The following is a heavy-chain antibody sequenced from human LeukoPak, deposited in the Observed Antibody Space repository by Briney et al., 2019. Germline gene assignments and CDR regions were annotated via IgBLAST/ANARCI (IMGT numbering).Heavy chain of an antibody. Sequence: SVKXSCXVSGYTLTELSMHXVRQAPGKGLXWMGGFDPEDGETIYAQKFQGRVTMTEDTSTDTAYMELSSLRSEDTAVYYCATDTYYLGAWGQGTLVTVSS. CDR3: ATDTYYLGA. J-gene: IGHJ5*02. D-gene: IGHD3-22*01. CDR2: FDPEDGET. CDR1: GYTLTELS. V-gene: IGHV1-24*01.